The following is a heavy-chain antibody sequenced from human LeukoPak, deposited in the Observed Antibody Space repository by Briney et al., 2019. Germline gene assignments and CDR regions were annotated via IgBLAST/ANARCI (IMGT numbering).Heavy chain of an antibody. D-gene: IGHD1-26*01. CDR2: SNDSGGT. CDR1: DGSFGGYY. Sequence: SETLSLTCAVYDGSFGGYYWSWIRQPPGKRLEWVGESNDSGGTNYNPSLKSRVTISADKSKNQVSLKLTSVTAADTAVYYCARLSVIVGAALEYYYYYMDVWGQGTTVTVSS. J-gene: IGHJ6*03. CDR3: ARLSVIVGAALEYYYYYMDV. V-gene: IGHV4-34*01.